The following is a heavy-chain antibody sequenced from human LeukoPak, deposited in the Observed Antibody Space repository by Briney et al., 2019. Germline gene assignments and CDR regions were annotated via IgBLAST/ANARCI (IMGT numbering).Heavy chain of an antibody. Sequence: ASVKVSCKVSGASLSETSIHWARQAPGQWLEWMGGFDPEDGESIFAQRFQGRFSMTEDTSTDTAYMELRSLRPEDTAVYYCATADKWEPLDYWGQGTLVTVSS. CDR2: FDPEDGES. J-gene: IGHJ4*02. V-gene: IGHV1-24*01. CDR3: ATADKWEPLDY. D-gene: IGHD1-26*01. CDR1: GASLSETS.